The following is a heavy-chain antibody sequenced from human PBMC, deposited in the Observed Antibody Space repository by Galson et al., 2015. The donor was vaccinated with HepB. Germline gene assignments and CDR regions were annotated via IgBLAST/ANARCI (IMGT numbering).Heavy chain of an antibody. Sequence: CAISGDSVSSHSAAWNWIRQSPSRGLEWLGRTYYRSKWYNDYAVSVKSRITINPDTSKNQFSLQLNSVTPEDTAVYYCARGTSAAGRGHYYYYYMDVWGKGTTVTVSS. J-gene: IGHJ6*03. CDR1: GDSVSSHSAA. D-gene: IGHD6-13*01. CDR2: TYYRSKWYN. V-gene: IGHV6-1*01. CDR3: ARGTSAAGRGHYYYYYMDV.